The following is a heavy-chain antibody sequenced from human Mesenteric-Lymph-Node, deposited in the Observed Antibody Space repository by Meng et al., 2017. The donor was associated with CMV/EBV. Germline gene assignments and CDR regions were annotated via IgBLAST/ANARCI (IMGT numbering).Heavy chain of an antibody. Sequence: GSLRLSCTVSGGSISSSNYYWGWVRQPPGKGLEWIGNIYYSGSTYYNPSLKSRVTISVDTSKNQFSLRLSSVTAADTAVYYCTRSASSYYYGMDIWGQGTTVTVSS. J-gene: IGHJ6*02. CDR2: IYYSGST. CDR3: TRSASSYYYGMDI. CDR1: GGSISSSNYY. V-gene: IGHV4-39*07.